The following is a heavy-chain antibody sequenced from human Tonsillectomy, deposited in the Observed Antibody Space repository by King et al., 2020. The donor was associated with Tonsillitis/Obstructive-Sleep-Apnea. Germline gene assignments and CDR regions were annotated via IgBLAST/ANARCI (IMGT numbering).Heavy chain of an antibody. CDR2: INPSGGST. CDR1: GYTFTSYY. D-gene: IGHD6-13*01. Sequence: QLVQSGAEVKKPGASVKVSCKASGYTFTSYYFHWVRQAPGQGLEGMGVINPSGGSTTYAQRFEGRVTMTRDTSTSTVYMELSSLRSEDTAVYYCARIENVAETDGDYWGQGTLVTVSS. J-gene: IGHJ4*02. CDR3: ARIENVAETDGDY. V-gene: IGHV1-46*01.